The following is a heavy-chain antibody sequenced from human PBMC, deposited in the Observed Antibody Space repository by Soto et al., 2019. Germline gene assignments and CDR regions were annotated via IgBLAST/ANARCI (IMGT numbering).Heavy chain of an antibody. CDR2: IYHTGNA. CDR3: ARDFFDSSHYTTNWVDP. J-gene: IGHJ5*02. Sequence: PSETLSLTCSVSGDSISNSRFYWAWIRQPPGEGLEWIGSIYHTGNAYYNPSLKSRVTISVDTSKNQFSLKLTSVTAADAALYYCARDFFDSSHYTTNWVDPWGQGTLVTVS. V-gene: IGHV4-39*01. CDR1: GDSISNSRFY. D-gene: IGHD3-22*01.